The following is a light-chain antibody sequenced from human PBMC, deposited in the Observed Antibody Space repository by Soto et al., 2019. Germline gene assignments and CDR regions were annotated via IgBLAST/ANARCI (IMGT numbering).Light chain of an antibody. V-gene: IGKV1-33*01. CDR1: QDISNY. J-gene: IGKJ4*01. Sequence: DIQMTQSPSSLSASVGASVTITCQASQDISNYLNWYQQKPGKAPKLLIYDASNLETGVPSRFSGSGSGTDFTFTISSLQPEDIETYYCQQYDNLPLTFGGGTKVEIK. CDR3: QQYDNLPLT. CDR2: DAS.